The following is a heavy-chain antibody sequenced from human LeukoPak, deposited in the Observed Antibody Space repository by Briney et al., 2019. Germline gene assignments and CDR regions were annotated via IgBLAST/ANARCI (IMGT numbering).Heavy chain of an antibody. CDR3: AREGGDILTGYYNDY. D-gene: IGHD3-9*01. CDR1: GYTFTGYY. J-gene: IGHJ4*02. V-gene: IGHV1-2*02. Sequence: ASVKVSCKASGYTFTGYYMHWVRQAPGQGLEWMGWISPNSGDTNYAQKFQGRVTMTRDTSISTAYMELSRLRSDDTAVYYCAREGGDILTGYYNDYWGQGTLVTVSS. CDR2: ISPNSGDT.